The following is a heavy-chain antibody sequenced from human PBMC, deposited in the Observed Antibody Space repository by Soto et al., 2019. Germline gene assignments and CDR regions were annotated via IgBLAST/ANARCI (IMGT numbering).Heavy chain of an antibody. V-gene: IGHV1-18*01. Sequence: QLQLVQSGAEVKKPGASVKVSCKASGYTFSSHGITWVRQAPGQGLEWVGWISAYNGDRNYAQNLQGRLTLTTDTSTSTAYMELRSLRSDDTAVYYCAREAVSSDYIDYWGPEPWSPSPQ. CDR1: GYTFSSHG. CDR3: AREAVSSDYIDY. J-gene: IGHJ4*01. CDR2: ISAYNGDR. D-gene: IGHD6-19*01.